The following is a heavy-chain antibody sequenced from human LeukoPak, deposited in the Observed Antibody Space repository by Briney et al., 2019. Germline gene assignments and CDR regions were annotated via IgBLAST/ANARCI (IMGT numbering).Heavy chain of an antibody. CDR1: GFTFSSYA. D-gene: IGHD3-10*01. V-gene: IGHV3-23*01. Sequence: GGSLRLSCAASGFTFSSYAMSWVRQAPGKGLEWVSAISTSGDTTYYADSVKGRFTISRDNSKNTLYLQMNSLRAEDTAVYYCTKVRAYDDSGNPYWHFDLWGRGTLVTVSS. J-gene: IGHJ2*01. CDR3: TKVRAYDDSGNPYWHFDL. CDR2: ISTSGDTT.